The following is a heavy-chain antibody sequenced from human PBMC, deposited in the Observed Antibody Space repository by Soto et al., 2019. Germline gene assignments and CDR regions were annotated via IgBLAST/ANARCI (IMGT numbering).Heavy chain of an antibody. CDR2: IYPGDSDT. V-gene: IGHV5-51*01. J-gene: IGHJ3*02. D-gene: IGHD3-22*01. CDR3: ARPGPYDSSGYYYSPAAFDI. CDR1: GYSFTSYW. Sequence: GESLKISCKGSGYSFTSYWIGWVRQMPGKGLEWMGIIYPGDSDTRYSPSFQGQVTISADKSISTAYLQWSSLKASDTAMYYCARPGPYDSSGYYYSPAAFDIWGQGTMVTVSS.